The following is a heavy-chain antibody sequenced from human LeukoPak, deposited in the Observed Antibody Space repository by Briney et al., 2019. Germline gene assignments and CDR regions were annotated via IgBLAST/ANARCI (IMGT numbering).Heavy chain of an antibody. CDR3: ARVQATVSRGRFDY. CDR2: INHSGST. J-gene: IGHJ4*02. V-gene: IGHV4-34*01. D-gene: IGHD4-17*01. Sequence: SETLSLTCAVYGVSFSGYYWSWIRQPPPKGLEWIGEINHSGSTNYNPPLKSRVTISVDTSKNQFSLKLSSVTAADTAVYYCARVQATVSRGRFDYWGQGTLVTVSS. CDR1: GVSFSGYY.